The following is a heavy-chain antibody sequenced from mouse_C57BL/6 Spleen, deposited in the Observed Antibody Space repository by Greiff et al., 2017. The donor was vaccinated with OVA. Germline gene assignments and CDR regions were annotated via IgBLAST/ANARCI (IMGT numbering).Heavy chain of an antibody. CDR1: GFTFSNYW. Sequence: EVMLVESGGGLVQPGGSMKLSCVASGFTFSNYWMNWVRQSPEKGLEWVAQIRLKSDNYATHYAESVKGRFTISRDDSKSSVYLQMNNLRAEDTGIYYCTGDGYFYWYFDVWGTGTTVTVSS. D-gene: IGHD2-3*01. J-gene: IGHJ1*03. CDR2: IRLKSDNYAT. CDR3: TGDGYFYWYFDV. V-gene: IGHV6-3*01.